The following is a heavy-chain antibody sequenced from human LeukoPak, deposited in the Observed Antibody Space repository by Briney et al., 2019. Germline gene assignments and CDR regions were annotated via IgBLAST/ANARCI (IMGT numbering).Heavy chain of an antibody. CDR1: GGSISSYY. CDR3: ARGGGSYPIGAFDI. J-gene: IGHJ3*02. CDR2: IYTSGST. V-gene: IGHV4-4*09. D-gene: IGHD1-26*01. Sequence: PSETLSLTCTVSGGSISSYYWSWIRQPPGKGLEWIGYIYTSGSTNYNPSLKSRVTISVDTSKNQFSLKLSSVAAADTAVYYCARGGGSYPIGAFDIWGQGTMVTVSS.